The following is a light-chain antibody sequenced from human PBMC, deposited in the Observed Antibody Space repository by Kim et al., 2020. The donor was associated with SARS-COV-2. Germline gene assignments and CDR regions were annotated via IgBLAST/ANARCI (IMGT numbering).Light chain of an antibody. CDR1: QGISNY. CDR2: GAS. Sequence: ASVGDRVTITCRASQGISNYLAWYQQKPGKVPNVVIYGASALQSGVPSRFSGSGSGTDFTLTISSLQPEDVATYYCQTYNSAPRTFGQGNKVDIK. J-gene: IGKJ1*01. V-gene: IGKV1-27*01. CDR3: QTYNSAPRT.